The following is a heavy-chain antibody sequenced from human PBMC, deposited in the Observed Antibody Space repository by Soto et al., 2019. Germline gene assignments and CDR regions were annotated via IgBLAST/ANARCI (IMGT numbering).Heavy chain of an antibody. Sequence: ASVKVSCKASGYTLASSDINWVRQATGQGLEWMGWMNPNSGNTGCAQKFQGRVTMTRDNTISTAYMELSNLSSEDTAVYYCAKAARSSSWYHFDIWGHGTLVTVSS. CDR1: GYTLASSD. J-gene: IGHJ4*01. D-gene: IGHD6-13*01. V-gene: IGHV1-8*01. CDR2: MNPNSGNT. CDR3: AKAARSSSWYHFDI.